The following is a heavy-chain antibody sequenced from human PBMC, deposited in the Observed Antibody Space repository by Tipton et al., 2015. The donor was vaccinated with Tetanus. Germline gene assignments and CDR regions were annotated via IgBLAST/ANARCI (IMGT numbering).Heavy chain of an antibody. V-gene: IGHV4-61*08. Sequence: TLSLTCTVSGVSISSDDYYWSWVRQSPGQGLEWIGLIYYSGSTSYNPSLKSRVTISVDTSKNQLSLKLTSVTAADTAVYYCASMTPVDWYFDLWGRGTLVTVSS. D-gene: IGHD4-23*01. CDR1: GVSISSDDYY. CDR3: ASMTPVDWYFDL. J-gene: IGHJ2*01. CDR2: IYYSGST.